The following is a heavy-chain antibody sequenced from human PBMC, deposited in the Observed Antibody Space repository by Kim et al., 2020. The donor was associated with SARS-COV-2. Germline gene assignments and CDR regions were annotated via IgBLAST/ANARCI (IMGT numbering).Heavy chain of an antibody. CDR3: ARDYCSGGSCYP. V-gene: IGHV3-21*01. CDR2: ISSSSSYI. J-gene: IGHJ5*02. Sequence: GGSLRLSCAASGFTFSSYSMNWVRQAPGKGLEWVSSISSSSSYIYYADSVKGRFTISRDNAKNSLYLQMNSLRAEDTAVYYCARDYCSGGSCYPWGQGTLVTVSS. D-gene: IGHD2-15*01. CDR1: GFTFSSYS.